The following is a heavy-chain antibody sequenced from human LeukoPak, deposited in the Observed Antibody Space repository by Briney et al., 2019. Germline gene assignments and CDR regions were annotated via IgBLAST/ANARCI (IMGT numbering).Heavy chain of an antibody. J-gene: IGHJ4*02. CDR1: GYTFTGYY. Sequence: ASMKVSCKASGYTFTGYYIHWLRQAPGQGLEWMGFINPNSGGTNYAQKFQGRVTMTRDTSISTAYMELSSLTSDDTAVYYCARDLEGYHYGSGSYPQWGQGTLITVSS. V-gene: IGHV1-2*02. D-gene: IGHD3-10*01. CDR3: ARDLEGYHYGSGSYPQ. CDR2: INPNSGGT.